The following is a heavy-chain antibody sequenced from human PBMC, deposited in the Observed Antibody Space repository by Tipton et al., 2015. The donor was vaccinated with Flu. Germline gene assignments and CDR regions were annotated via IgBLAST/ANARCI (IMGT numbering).Heavy chain of an antibody. Sequence: LSLTCTVSGGSISSYYWSWLRQPAGKGLEWIGRISTSGSTNYNPSLKSRLTMSRDTSKNQFSLRLTSATAADTGVYYCARDLRGYSGYTGGDAFEIWGQGTMVSVSS. D-gene: IGHD5-12*01. CDR3: ARDLRGYSGYTGGDAFEI. V-gene: IGHV4-4*07. J-gene: IGHJ3*02. CDR1: GGSISSYY. CDR2: ISTSGST.